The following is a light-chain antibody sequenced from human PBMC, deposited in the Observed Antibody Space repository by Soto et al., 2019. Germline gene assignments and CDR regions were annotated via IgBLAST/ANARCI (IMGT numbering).Light chain of an antibody. V-gene: IGLV2-8*01. Sequence: QSALTQPPSASGSPGQSVTISCTGTSSDVGGYNYVSWYQHHPGKAPKLMISEVSKRPSGVPDRFSGSKSGNTASLTVSGLQAEDEADYYCSSYAGSNNYVFGTGTKVTVL. CDR3: SSYAGSNNYV. J-gene: IGLJ1*01. CDR1: SSDVGGYNY. CDR2: EVS.